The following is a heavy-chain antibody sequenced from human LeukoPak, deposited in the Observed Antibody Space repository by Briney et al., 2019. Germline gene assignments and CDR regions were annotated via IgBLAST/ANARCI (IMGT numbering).Heavy chain of an antibody. V-gene: IGHV3-15*01. D-gene: IGHD6-19*01. CDR1: GFTFSNAW. CDR3: TTSPGIAVAGTFPRFDC. J-gene: IGHJ4*02. CDR2: IKSKTDGGTT. Sequence: GGSLRLSCAASGFTFSNAWMSWVRQAPGKGLEWVGRIKSKTDGGTTDYAAPVKGRFTISRDDSKNTLYLQMNSLKTEHTAVYYCTTSPGIAVAGTFPRFDCWGQGTLVTVSS.